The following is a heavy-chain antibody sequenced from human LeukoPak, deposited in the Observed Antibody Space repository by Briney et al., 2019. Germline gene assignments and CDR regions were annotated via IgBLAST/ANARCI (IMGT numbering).Heavy chain of an antibody. V-gene: IGHV5-51*01. D-gene: IGHD3-10*01. CDR2: IYPGDSDA. J-gene: IGHJ3*02. CDR3: ARRGWGFGEPKRDHDTFDI. CDR1: GYSFTTYW. Sequence: GESLKISCKGSGYSFTTYWIAWVRQMPGQGLEWMAIIYPGDSDARYSPSFQGQVTNSVDKSISTTYLRWSSLKASDTAMYDCARRGWGFGEPKRDHDTFDIWGQGTMVTVSS.